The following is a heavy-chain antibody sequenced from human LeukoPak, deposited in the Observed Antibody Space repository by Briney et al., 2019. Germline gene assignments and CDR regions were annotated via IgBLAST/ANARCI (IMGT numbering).Heavy chain of an antibody. CDR2: INPNSGGT. CDR1: GYTFTGYY. D-gene: IGHD1-1*01. CDR3: AREYNCNDNYFDY. J-gene: IGHJ4*02. V-gene: IGHV1-2*02. Sequence: ASVKVSCKASGYTFTGYYMHWVRQAPGQGPEWMGWINPNSGGTNYAQKFQGRVTMTRDTSISTAYMELSRLRSDDTAVYYCAREYNCNDNYFDYWGQGTLVTVSS.